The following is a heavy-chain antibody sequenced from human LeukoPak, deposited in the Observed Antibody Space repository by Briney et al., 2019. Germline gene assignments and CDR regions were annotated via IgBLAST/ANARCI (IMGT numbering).Heavy chain of an antibody. CDR2: NKSKTDGGAT. D-gene: IGHD5-12*01. CDR3: TTASRGSLFYYYYGMDV. J-gene: IGHJ6*02. V-gene: IGHV3-15*01. CDR1: GFTFTNAW. Sequence: GGSLRLSCEASGFTFTNAWMSWGREALGKGPERGGGNKSKTDGGATEYAAHVKGRLTISRDDSKNTLFLQMNSLNTEDTAVYYCTTASRGSLFYYYYGMDVWGQGTTVTVSS.